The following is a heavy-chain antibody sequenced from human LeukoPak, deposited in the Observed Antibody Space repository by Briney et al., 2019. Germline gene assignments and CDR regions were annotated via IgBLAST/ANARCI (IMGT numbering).Heavy chain of an antibody. D-gene: IGHD2-2*01. Sequence: SETLSLTCTVSGGSISSGGYYWSWIRQHPGKGLEWIGYIYYSGSTYYNPSLKSRVTISVDTSKNQFSLKLSSVTAADTAVYYCARQGVVPAAMRNFGEWFDPWGQGTLVTVSS. CDR3: ARQGVVPAAMRNFGEWFDP. CDR1: GGSISSGGYY. CDR2: IYYSGST. J-gene: IGHJ5*02. V-gene: IGHV4-31*03.